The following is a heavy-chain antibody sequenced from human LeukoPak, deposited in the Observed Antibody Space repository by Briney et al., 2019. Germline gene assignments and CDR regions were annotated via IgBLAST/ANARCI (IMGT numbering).Heavy chain of an antibody. J-gene: IGHJ4*02. Sequence: GRSLRLSCAASGFTFSSYGMHWVRQAPGKGLEWVAVIWYDGSNKYYADSVKGRFTISRDNSKNKLYLQMNSLRAEDTAVYYCARDRDDSSGYYFYWGQGTLVTVSA. CDR3: ARDRDDSSGYYFY. V-gene: IGHV3-33*01. CDR1: GFTFSSYG. D-gene: IGHD3-22*01. CDR2: IWYDGSNK.